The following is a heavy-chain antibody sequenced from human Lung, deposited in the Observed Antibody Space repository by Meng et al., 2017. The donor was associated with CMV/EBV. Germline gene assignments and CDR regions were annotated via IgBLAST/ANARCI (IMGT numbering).Heavy chain of an antibody. V-gene: IGHV1-18*01. Sequence: ASXXVSXKASGYTFSRYGISYVRQAPGQGLQWLGWVGGCDGDTNYAPEFRGRATMTTDTSTNTVYMELRSLTSDDTAVYCCARDWECLDRSDVFDIWGQGKXVTVSS. CDR1: GYTFSRYG. D-gene: IGHD3-9*01. CDR3: ARDWECLDRSDVFDI. CDR2: VGGCDGDT. J-gene: IGHJ3*02.